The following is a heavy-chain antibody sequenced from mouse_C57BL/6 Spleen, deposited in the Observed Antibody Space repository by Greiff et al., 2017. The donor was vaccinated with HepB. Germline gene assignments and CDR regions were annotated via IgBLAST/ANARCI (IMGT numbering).Heavy chain of an antibody. V-gene: IGHV1-82*01. CDR2: IYPGDGDT. D-gene: IGHD3-2*02. J-gene: IGHJ3*01. Sequence: VHLVESGPELVKPGASVKISCKASGYAFISSWMNWVKQRPGKGLEWIGRIYPGDGDTNYNGKFKGKATLTADKSSSTAYMQLSSLTSEDSAVYFCARGSSGPAYWGQGTLVTVSA. CDR3: ARGSSGPAY. CDR1: GYAFISSW.